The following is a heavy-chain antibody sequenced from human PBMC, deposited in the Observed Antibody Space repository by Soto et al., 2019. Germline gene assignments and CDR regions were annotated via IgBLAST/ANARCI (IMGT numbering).Heavy chain of an antibody. V-gene: IGHV3-9*01. D-gene: IGHD6-25*01. Sequence: VLLVESGGGLVQPGRSLRLSCAVSGFNFGNYAMHWVRQAPGKGLEWVAAINWNSDKVAYAGSVLGRFTIFRDSAKNSLHLQMNDLTNEDTALYYCAKDKGGTPYYIDSWGQGILVTVSS. J-gene: IGHJ4*02. CDR2: INWNSDKV. CDR3: AKDKGGTPYYIDS. CDR1: GFNFGNYA.